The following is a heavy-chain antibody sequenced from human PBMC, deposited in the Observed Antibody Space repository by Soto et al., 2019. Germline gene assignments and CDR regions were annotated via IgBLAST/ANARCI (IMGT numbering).Heavy chain of an antibody. J-gene: IGHJ4*02. CDR3: ARTLKYSGSSYFDY. Sequence: SVKVSCKASGGTFSSYAISWVRQAPGQGLEWMGGIIPIFGTANYAQKFQGRVTITADESTSTAYMELSSLRSEDTAVYYCARTLKYSGSSYFDYWGQGTMVTVSS. V-gene: IGHV1-69*13. CDR1: GGTFSSYA. D-gene: IGHD1-26*01. CDR2: IIPIFGTA.